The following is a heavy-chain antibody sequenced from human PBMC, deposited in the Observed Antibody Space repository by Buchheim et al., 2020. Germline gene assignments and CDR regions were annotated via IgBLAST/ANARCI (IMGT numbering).Heavy chain of an antibody. CDR3: ASFEVLYYYGMDV. V-gene: IGHV3-48*01. J-gene: IGHJ6*02. D-gene: IGHD2/OR15-2a*01. Sequence: EVQLVESGGGLVQPGGSLRLSCAASGFTFSSYSMNWVRQAPGKGLEWVSYISSSSSTIYYADSVKGRFTISRDNAKNSLYLQMNSLGAEDTAVYYCASFEVLYYYGMDVWGQGTT. CDR2: ISSSSSTI. CDR1: GFTFSSYS.